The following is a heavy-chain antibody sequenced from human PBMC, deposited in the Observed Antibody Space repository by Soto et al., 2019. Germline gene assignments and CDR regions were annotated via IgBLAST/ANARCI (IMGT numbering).Heavy chain of an antibody. CDR3: AXNAYYDFWSGYPAGADY. CDR2: IYYSGSA. CDR1: GGSISSGDYY. Sequence: KPSETLSLTCTVSGGSISSGDYYWSWIRQPPGKGLEWIGHIYYSGSAYYNPSLRSRVSISLDTSKNQFSLKLSSVTAADTAVYYCAXNAYYDFWSGYPAGADYWGQGTLVTVSS. D-gene: IGHD3-3*01. J-gene: IGHJ4*02. V-gene: IGHV4-30-4*01.